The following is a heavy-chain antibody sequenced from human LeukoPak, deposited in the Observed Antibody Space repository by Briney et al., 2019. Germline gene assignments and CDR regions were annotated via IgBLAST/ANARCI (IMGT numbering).Heavy chain of an antibody. J-gene: IGHJ4*02. CDR3: ARGYIGAVVTGTPFDY. CDR1: GYTFTSYD. D-gene: IGHD4-23*01. Sequence: AVVKVSCKASGYTFTSYDINWVRQATGQGLEWMGWMNPNSGNTGYAQKFQGRVTMTRNTSISTAYMELSSLRSEDTAVYYCARGYIGAVVTGTPFDYWGQGTLVTVSS. V-gene: IGHV1-8*01. CDR2: MNPNSGNT.